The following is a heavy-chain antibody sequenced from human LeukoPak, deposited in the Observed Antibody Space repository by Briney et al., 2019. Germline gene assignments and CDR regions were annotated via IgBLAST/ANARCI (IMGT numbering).Heavy chain of an antibody. CDR1: GYTFTDYY. CDR2: MNPNSGHT. D-gene: IGHD3-22*01. CDR3: ARSYYYDNSGYFPTDY. V-gene: IGHV1-8*03. J-gene: IGHJ4*02. Sequence: VASVKVSCKASGYTFTDYYLHWLRQAPGQGLEWMGWMNPNSGHTDYAQKFQGRVTITRNTSISTAYMELSSLRSEDTAVYYCARSYYYDNSGYFPTDYWGQGTLVTVSS.